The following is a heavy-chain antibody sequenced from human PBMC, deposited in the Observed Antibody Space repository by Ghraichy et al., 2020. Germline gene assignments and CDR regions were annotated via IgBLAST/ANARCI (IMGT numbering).Heavy chain of an antibody. V-gene: IGHV3-33*01. CDR1: GFTFSRFG. CDR3: ARGYCTTSSCNDRPWFDP. D-gene: IGHD2-2*01. CDR2: IWYDGSKK. Sequence: GGSLRLSFAASGFTFSRFGMHWVRQAPGKGLEWVAIIWYDGSKKYYADSVKGRFTISRDNSKNTLYLQMNSLRAEDTAVYYCARGYCTTSSCNDRPWFDPWGQGTLVTVSS. J-gene: IGHJ5*02.